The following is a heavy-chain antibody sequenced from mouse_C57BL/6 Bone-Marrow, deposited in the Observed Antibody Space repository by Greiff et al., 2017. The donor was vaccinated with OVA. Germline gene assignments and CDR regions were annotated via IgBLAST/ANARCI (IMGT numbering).Heavy chain of an antibody. V-gene: IGHV1-81*01. Sequence: QVQLKESGAELARPGASVKLSCKASGYTFTSYGMSWVKQRTGQGLEWIGEIYPRSGNTYYNEKFKGKATLTADKSSSTAYMELRSLTSEDSAVYFCARSGEYCRYYGSIPIDYWGQGTTLTVSS. CDR1: GYTFTSYG. J-gene: IGHJ2*01. CDR3: ARSGEYCRYYGSIPIDY. CDR2: IYPRSGNT. D-gene: IGHD1-1*01.